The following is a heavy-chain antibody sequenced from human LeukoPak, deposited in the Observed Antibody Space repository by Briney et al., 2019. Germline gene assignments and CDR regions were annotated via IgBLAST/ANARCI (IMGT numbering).Heavy chain of an antibody. V-gene: IGHV3-11*06. Sequence: GGSLRLSCAASGFTFSDYYMSWIRQAPGKGLEWVSYISSSSSYTNYVDSVKGRFTISRDNAKNSLYLQMNSLRAEDTAVYHCARDFRGSSSWPFDYWGQGTLVTVSS. CDR1: GFTFSDYY. D-gene: IGHD6-13*01. J-gene: IGHJ4*02. CDR3: ARDFRGSSSWPFDY. CDR2: ISSSSSYT.